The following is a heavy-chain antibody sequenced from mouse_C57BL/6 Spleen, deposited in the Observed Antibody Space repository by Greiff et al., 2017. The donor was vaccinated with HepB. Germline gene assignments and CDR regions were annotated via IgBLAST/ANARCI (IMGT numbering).Heavy chain of an antibody. J-gene: IGHJ4*01. CDR3: ARDYGSRGYAMDY. Sequence: QVQLQQPGAELVRPGSSVKLSCKASGYTFTSYWMHWVKQRPIQGLEWIGNIDPSDSETHYNQKFKDKATLTVDKSSSTAYMQLSSLTAEDSAVYYCARDYGSRGYAMDYWGQGTSVTVSS. D-gene: IGHD1-1*01. CDR1: GYTFTSYW. V-gene: IGHV1-52*01. CDR2: IDPSDSET.